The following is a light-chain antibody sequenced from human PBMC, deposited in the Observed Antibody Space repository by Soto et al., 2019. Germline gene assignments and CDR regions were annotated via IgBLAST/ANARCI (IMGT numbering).Light chain of an antibody. V-gene: IGLV1-47*01. CDR2: RSN. J-gene: IGLJ1*01. CDR3: TAWDDSLSGPLYV. Sequence: QSVLTQPPSVSGTPGQRVTITCSGSSSNIGTNYVYWFQQLPGTAPKLLIYRSNQRPSGVPDRFSGSKSGTSASLAINGLRSEDEADYYCTAWDDSLSGPLYVFGTGTKLTAL. CDR1: SSNIGTNY.